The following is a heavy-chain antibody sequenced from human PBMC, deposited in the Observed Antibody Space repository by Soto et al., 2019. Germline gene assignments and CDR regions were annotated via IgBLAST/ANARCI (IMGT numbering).Heavy chain of an antibody. CDR3: AMHVGEAPFSPLDH. J-gene: IGHJ4*02. Sequence: QVQLQESGPGLVKPSGTLSLTCAVSSVSISSGNWWSWVRRPPGKGLEWIGEIYHSGVTNYNPSLKSRVTTSVDKSRNQFFVDLTSVTAADSAVYYCAMHVGEAPFSPLDHWGQGTLVTVSS. D-gene: IGHD3-16*01. V-gene: IGHV4-4*02. CDR2: IYHSGVT. CDR1: SVSISSGNW.